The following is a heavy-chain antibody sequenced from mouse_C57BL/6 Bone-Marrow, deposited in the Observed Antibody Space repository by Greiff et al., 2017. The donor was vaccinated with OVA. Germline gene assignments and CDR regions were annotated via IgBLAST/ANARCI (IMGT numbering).Heavy chain of an antibody. Sequence: EVQLQQSGPELVKPGASVKISCKASGYTFTDYYMNWVKQSHGKSLEWIGDINPNNGGTSYNQKFKGKATLTVDKSASTADMELRSLTSEDSAVYYCAREDWDEFAYWGQGTLVTVSA. J-gene: IGHJ3*01. D-gene: IGHD4-1*01. CDR2: INPNNGGT. V-gene: IGHV1-26*01. CDR1: GYTFTDYY. CDR3: AREDWDEFAY.